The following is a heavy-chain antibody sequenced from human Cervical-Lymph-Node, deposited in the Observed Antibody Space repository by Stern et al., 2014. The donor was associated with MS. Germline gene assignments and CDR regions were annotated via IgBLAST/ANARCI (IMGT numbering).Heavy chain of an antibody. CDR1: GFTVSTDY. CDR2: ITSVRST. V-gene: IGHV3-53*01. D-gene: IGHD1-1*01. CDR3: ARDTSSPERSDG. J-gene: IGHJ4*02. Sequence: VQLVESGGGVIQPGGSLRLPCTASGFTVSTDYMTWVRQAPGQGLEWVCLITSVRSTFYTDSVKGRFTISRDDTKNTVYLRRTSLRAEDAAMYYCARDTSSPERSDGWGQGTLVTVSS.